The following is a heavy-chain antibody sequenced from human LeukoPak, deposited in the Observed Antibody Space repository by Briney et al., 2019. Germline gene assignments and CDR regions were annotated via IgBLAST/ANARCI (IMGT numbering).Heavy chain of an antibody. CDR1: GFTFSTYG. CDR3: ARDGAVAATFDY. J-gene: IGHJ4*02. CDR2: ISYDGSNK. Sequence: GGSLRLSCAASGFTFSTYGMHWVRQAPGKGLEWVAVISYDGSNKYYADSVKGRFTISRDNSKNTLYLQMNSLRAEDTAVYYCARDGAVAATFDYWGQGTLVTVSS. D-gene: IGHD6-19*01. V-gene: IGHV3-30*03.